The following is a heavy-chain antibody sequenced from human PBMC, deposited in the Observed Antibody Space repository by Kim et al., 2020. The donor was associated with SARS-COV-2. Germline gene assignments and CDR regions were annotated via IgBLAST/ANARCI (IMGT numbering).Heavy chain of an antibody. J-gene: IGHJ4*02. CDR3: VRDDPGYGGYRY. Sequence: GGSLRLSWVASGFTFSSSWMSWVRQAPGKGLEWVANIKTDGSAQYYVDSVKGRFTISRDNAKNSLYLQMNSLRAEDTAVYYCVRDDPGYGGYRYWAQGTL. CDR2: IKTDGSAQ. CDR1: GFTFSSSW. V-gene: IGHV3-7*01. D-gene: IGHD5-12*01.